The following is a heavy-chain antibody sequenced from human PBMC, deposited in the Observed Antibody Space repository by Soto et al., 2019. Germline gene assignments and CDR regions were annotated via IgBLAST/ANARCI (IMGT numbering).Heavy chain of an antibody. CDR1: GGSISSYY. V-gene: IGHV4-59*08. CDR3: ARHSPDFDWLSQFDY. CDR2: IFYFGST. J-gene: IGHJ4*02. D-gene: IGHD3-9*01. Sequence: QVQLQEPGPGLVKPSETLSLTCTVSGGSISSYYWSWIRQTPGKGLEWIGYIFYFGSTNYNPSLKSRVTLSIDPSKNQLSLKLSSVTAADTAVYYCARHSPDFDWLSQFDYWGQGTLVTVSS.